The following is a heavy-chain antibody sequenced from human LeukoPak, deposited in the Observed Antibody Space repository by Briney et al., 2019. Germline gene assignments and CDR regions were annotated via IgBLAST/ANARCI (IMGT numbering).Heavy chain of an antibody. J-gene: IGHJ3*02. CDR2: ISGSGSNT. D-gene: IGHD3-10*01. V-gene: IGHV3-23*01. Sequence: GGSLRLSCAASGFTFSSYAMSWVRQAPGKGLEWVSAISGSGSNTYYADSVKGGFTISRDNSKNTLYLQMNSLRAEDTAVYYCAKDRGVPLAFDIWGQGTMVTVSS. CDR3: AKDRGVPLAFDI. CDR1: GFTFSSYA.